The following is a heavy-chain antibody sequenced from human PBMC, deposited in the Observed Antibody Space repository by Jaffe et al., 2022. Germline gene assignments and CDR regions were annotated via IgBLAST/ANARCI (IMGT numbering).Heavy chain of an antibody. Sequence: QVQLQESGPGLVKPSETLSLTCTVSGGSISSYYWSWIRQPPGKGLEWIGYIYYSGSTNYNPSLKSRVTISVDTSKNQFSLKLSSVTAADTAVYYCARGSTYYYDSSGSSAFDIWGQGTMVTVSS. CDR3: ARGSTYYYDSSGSSAFDI. V-gene: IGHV4-59*01. CDR1: GGSISSYY. J-gene: IGHJ3*02. CDR2: IYYSGST. D-gene: IGHD3-22*01.